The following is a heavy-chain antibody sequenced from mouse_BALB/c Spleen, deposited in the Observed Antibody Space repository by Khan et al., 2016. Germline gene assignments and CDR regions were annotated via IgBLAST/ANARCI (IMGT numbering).Heavy chain of an antibody. CDR1: GYTFTSYW. CDR3: ASYYGSSYDYFDY. CDR2: IYPGDGDT. J-gene: IGHJ2*01. V-gene: IGHV1-87*01. Sequence: VQLQESGAELARPGASVKLSCKASGYTFTSYWMQWVKQRPGLGLEWIGAIYPGDGDTRYTQKFKGKATLTADKSSSTAYMQLSSLASEDSAVYYCASYYGSSYDYFDYWGQGTTLTVSS. D-gene: IGHD1-1*01.